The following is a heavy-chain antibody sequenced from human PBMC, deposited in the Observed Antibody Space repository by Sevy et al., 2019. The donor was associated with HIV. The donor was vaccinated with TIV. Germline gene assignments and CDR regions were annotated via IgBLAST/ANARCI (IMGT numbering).Heavy chain of an antibody. J-gene: IGHJ6*02. CDR2: IKQDGSEK. CDR1: GFTFSSYW. V-gene: IGHV3-7*01. D-gene: IGHD3-3*01. Sequence: GGSLRLSCAASGFTFSSYWMSWVRQAPGKGLEWVANIKQDGSEKYYVDSVKGRFTISRDNAKNSLYLQMNSLRAEDTAVYYCARIFLEWSPISYYSMDVWGQGTTVTVSS. CDR3: ARIFLEWSPISYYSMDV.